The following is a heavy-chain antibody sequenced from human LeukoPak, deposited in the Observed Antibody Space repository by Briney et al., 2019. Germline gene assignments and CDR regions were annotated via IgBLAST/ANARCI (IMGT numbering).Heavy chain of an antibody. CDR2: IRNKANSYTT. V-gene: IGHV3-72*01. D-gene: IGHD2/OR15-2a*01. J-gene: IGHJ4*02. CDR1: GFSFSDHE. CDR3: VSASAGLVEY. Sequence: GGSLRLSCAASGFSFSDHEMDWVRQAPGKGQEWVGRIRNKANSYTTEYAASVRGRFTISREDSENSLYLQMNRLKTEDTAVYYCVSASAGLVEYWGQGTLVAVSS.